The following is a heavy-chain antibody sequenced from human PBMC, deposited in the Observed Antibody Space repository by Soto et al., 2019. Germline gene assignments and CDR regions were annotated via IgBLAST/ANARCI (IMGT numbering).Heavy chain of an antibody. Sequence: PGGSLRLSCAASGFTFSSYWMHWVRQAPGKGLVWVSRINSDGSSTSYADSVKGRFTISRDNAKNTLYLQMNSLRAEDTAVYYCASPALGYYDSSGFRYRGQGTLVTVSS. CDR2: INSDGSST. D-gene: IGHD3-22*01. CDR3: ASPALGYYDSSGFRY. J-gene: IGHJ4*02. CDR1: GFTFSSYW. V-gene: IGHV3-74*01.